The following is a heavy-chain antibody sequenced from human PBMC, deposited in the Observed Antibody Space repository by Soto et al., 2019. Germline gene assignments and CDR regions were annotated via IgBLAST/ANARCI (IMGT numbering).Heavy chain of an antibody. J-gene: IGHJ6*02. CDR1: GGTFSSYA. V-gene: IGHV1-69*13. CDR2: IIPIFGTA. CDR3: AREGSRDVDTAMAPKSYYYYGMDV. Sequence: SVKVACKASGGTFSSYAISWVRQAPGQGLEWMGGIIPIFGTANYAQKFQGRVTITADESTSTAYMELSSLRSEDTAVYYCAREGSRDVDTAMAPKSYYYYGMDVWGQGTTVTVSS. D-gene: IGHD5-18*01.